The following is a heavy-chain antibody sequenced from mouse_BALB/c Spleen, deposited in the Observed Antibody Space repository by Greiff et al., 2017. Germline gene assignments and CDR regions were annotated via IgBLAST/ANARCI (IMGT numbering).Heavy chain of an antibody. J-gene: IGHJ1*01. Sequence: QVQLKESGPGLVAPSPTLSITCTVSGFSLTSYGVHWVRQPPGKGLEWLGVIWAGGSTNYNSALMSRLSISKDNSKSQVFLKMNSLHTDDTAMYYCARHYCYGSSYWYFDVWGAGTTVTVSS. CDR1: GFSLTSYG. V-gene: IGHV2-9*02. CDR3: ARHYCYGSSYWYFDV. CDR2: IWAGGST. D-gene: IGHD1-1*01.